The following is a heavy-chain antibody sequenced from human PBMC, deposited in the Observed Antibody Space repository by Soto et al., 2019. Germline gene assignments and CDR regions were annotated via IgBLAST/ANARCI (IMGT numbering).Heavy chain of an antibody. CDR3: ARDRSDAFDI. Sequence: SVKVSCKESGGTFSSYAISWVRQAPGQGLEWMGGIIPIFGTANYAQKFQGRVTITADKSTSTAYMELSSLRSEDTAVYYCARDRSDAFDIWGQGTMVTVSS. J-gene: IGHJ3*02. CDR1: GGTFSSYA. V-gene: IGHV1-69*06. CDR2: IIPIFGTA.